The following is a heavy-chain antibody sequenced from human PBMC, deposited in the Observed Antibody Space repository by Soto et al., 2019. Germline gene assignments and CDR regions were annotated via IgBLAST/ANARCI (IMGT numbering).Heavy chain of an antibody. V-gene: IGHV3-49*03. D-gene: IGHD2-2*01. CDR1: GFTFGDYA. CDR2: IRSKAYGGTT. Sequence: VQLVESGGGLVQPGRSLRLSCTASGFTFGDYAMSWFRQAPGKGLEWVGFIRSKAYGGTTEYAASVKGRFTISRDDSKSIAYLQMNSLKTEDTAVYYCTRAYCSSTSCSYFDYWGQGTLVTVSS. J-gene: IGHJ4*02. CDR3: TRAYCSSTSCSYFDY.